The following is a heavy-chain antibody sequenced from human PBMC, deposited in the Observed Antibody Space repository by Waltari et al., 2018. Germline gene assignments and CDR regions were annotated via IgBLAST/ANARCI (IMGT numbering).Heavy chain of an antibody. V-gene: IGHV5-51*01. CDR3: ARGGDDYGDLYYYYGMDV. J-gene: IGHJ6*02. D-gene: IGHD4-17*01. CDR2: IYPGDSAT. CDR1: GYSFTSYW. Sequence: EVQLVQSGAEVKKPGESLKISCKGSGYSFTSYWIGWVRQMPGKGLEWMGIIYPGDSATRYSPSFQGQVTISADKSISTAYLQWSSLKASDTAMYYCARGGDDYGDLYYYYGMDVWGQGTTVTVSS.